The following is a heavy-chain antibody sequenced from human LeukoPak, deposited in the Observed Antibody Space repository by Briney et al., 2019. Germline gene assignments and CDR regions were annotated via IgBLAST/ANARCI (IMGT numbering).Heavy chain of an antibody. CDR2: IGSSGSTT. D-gene: IGHD6-19*01. CDR3: AKLGGGVTVTGLRYFDY. CDR1: GFTFSSYG. V-gene: IGHV3-23*01. J-gene: IGHJ4*02. Sequence: GGSLRLSCAASGFTFSSYGLSSVRQAPGKGLEWVSGIGSSGSTTYYADSVKGRFTISRDNSKNTLYLQMNSLRAEDTAVYYCAKLGGGVTVTGLRYFDYWGQGTLVTVSS.